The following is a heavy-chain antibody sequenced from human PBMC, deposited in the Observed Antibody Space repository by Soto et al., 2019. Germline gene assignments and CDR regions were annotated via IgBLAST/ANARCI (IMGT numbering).Heavy chain of an antibody. CDR3: ARGVRASRSHYTIDY. CDR2: MNPNSGNT. J-gene: IGHJ4*02. D-gene: IGHD2-2*02. Sequence: QVQLVQSGAEVKKPGASVKVSCKASGYTFTSYDINWVRQATGQGLEWMGWMNPNSGNTGYAQKFQGRVTMTRNTSLSTAYMELSSLRSEYTAVYYCARGVRASRSHYTIDYWGQGTLVTVSS. V-gene: IGHV1-8*01. CDR1: GYTFTSYD.